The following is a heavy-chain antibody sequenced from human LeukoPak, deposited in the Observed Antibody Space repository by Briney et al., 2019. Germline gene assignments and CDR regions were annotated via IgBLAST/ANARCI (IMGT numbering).Heavy chain of an antibody. D-gene: IGHD6-19*01. CDR3: ARGGGNSSGWYALYNWFDP. Sequence: SETLSLTCTVSGGSISSYYWSWIRQPAGKGLEWIGRIYTSGSTNYNPSLESRVTMSVDTSKNQFSLKLSSVTAADTAVYYCARGGGNSSGWYALYNWFDPWGQGTLVTVSS. V-gene: IGHV4-4*07. J-gene: IGHJ5*02. CDR1: GGSISSYY. CDR2: IYTSGST.